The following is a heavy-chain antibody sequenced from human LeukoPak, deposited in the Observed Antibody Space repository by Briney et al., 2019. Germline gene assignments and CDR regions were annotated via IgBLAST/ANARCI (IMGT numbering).Heavy chain of an antibody. Sequence: SSGTLSLTCAVSGGSISSRNWWSWVRQPPGKGLEWIGEIYHSGSTNYNPSLKTRVTISVDKSKHQFSLKLSSVTAADTAVYYCARDVPWIQHNNWFDPWGQGTLVTVSS. J-gene: IGHJ5*02. D-gene: IGHD5-18*01. CDR2: IYHSGST. CDR3: ARDVPWIQHNNWFDP. V-gene: IGHV4-4*02. CDR1: GGSISSRNW.